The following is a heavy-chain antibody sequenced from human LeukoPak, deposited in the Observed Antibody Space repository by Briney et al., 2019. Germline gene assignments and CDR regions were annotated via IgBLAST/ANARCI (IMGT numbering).Heavy chain of an antibody. D-gene: IGHD2-2*01. CDR1: GFTFSSYG. CDR3: AKEANIVVVPAARYYYGMDV. V-gene: IGHV3-30*18. CDR2: ISYDGSNK. Sequence: PGRSLRLSCAASGFTFSSYGMHWVRQAPGKGLEWVAVISYDGSNKYYADSVKGRFPISRDNSKNTLYLQMNSLRAEDTAVYYCAKEANIVVVPAARYYYGMDVWGKGTTVTVSS. J-gene: IGHJ6*04.